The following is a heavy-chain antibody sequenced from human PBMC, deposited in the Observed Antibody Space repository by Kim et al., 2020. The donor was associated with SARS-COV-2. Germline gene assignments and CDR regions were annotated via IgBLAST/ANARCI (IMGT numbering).Heavy chain of an antibody. CDR2: IIPILGIA. Sequence: SVKVSCKASGGTFSSYAISWVRQAPGQGLEWMGRIIPILGIANYAQKFQGRVTITADKSTSTAYMELSSLRSEDTAVYYCARDQGVRGVSYYYYGMDVWGQGTTVTVSS. V-gene: IGHV1-69*04. J-gene: IGHJ6*02. CDR3: ARDQGVRGVSYYYYGMDV. CDR1: GGTFSSYA. D-gene: IGHD3-10*01.